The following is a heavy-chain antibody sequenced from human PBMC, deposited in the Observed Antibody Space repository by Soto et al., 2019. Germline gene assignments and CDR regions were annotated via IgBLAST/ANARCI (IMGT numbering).Heavy chain of an antibody. Sequence: EVQLVASGGGSVQPGGSLRLSCAASGFIFSDFWMSWVRQAPGRGLEWVANVKPDGSDKYYVDSVRGRFTISRDNAKDSLYLQLSSLRAEDTAVYYCATERYWSFEYWGQGALVTVSS. J-gene: IGHJ4*02. CDR1: GFIFSDFW. CDR3: ATERYWSFEY. CDR2: VKPDGSDK. V-gene: IGHV3-7*01. D-gene: IGHD2-8*02.